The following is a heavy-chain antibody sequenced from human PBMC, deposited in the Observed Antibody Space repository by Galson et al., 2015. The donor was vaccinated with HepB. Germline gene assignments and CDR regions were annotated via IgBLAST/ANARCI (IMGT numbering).Heavy chain of an antibody. J-gene: IGHJ4*02. CDR3: VRDSVWGEDPPNFDN. CDR2: IHGSSRYI. Sequence: SLRLSCAASGFTFSSYTMSWVRQAPGRGLEWVSSIHGSSRYIYYADSLRGRFTISRDNANNSLFLQLNRLEAEDTAVYFCVRDSVWGEDPPNFDNWGQETLVAVSS. V-gene: IGHV3-21*01. D-gene: IGHD1-26*01. CDR1: GFTFSSYT.